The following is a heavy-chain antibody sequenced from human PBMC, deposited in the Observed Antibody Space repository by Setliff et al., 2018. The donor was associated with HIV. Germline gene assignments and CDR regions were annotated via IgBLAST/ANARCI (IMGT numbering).Heavy chain of an antibody. CDR2: ISSSSTYI. CDR1: GFTFSSYA. V-gene: IGHV3-23*01. CDR3: AKDYTPTFWEYNWFDV. Sequence: GGSLRLSCAASGFTFSSYAMSWVRQAPGKGLEWVSSISSSSTYIYYADSVKGRFTISRDNSRDTLYLEMNNLRAEDTALYYCAKDYTPTFWEYNWFDVWGQGTQVTVSS. D-gene: IGHD3-16*01. J-gene: IGHJ5*02.